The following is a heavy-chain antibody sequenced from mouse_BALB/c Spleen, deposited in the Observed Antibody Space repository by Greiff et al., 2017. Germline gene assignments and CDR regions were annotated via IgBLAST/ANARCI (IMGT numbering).Heavy chain of an antibody. V-gene: IGHV3-6*02. CDR3: ARGDGYYSFDY. CDR1: GYSITSGYY. D-gene: IGHD2-3*01. Sequence: EVKLQESGPGLVKPSQSLSLTCSVTGYSITSGYYWNWIRQFPGNKLEWMCYISYDGSNNYNPSLKNRISITRDTSKNQFFLKLNSVTAADTATCYCARGDGYYSFDYWGQGTTLTVSS. CDR2: ISYDGSN. J-gene: IGHJ2*01.